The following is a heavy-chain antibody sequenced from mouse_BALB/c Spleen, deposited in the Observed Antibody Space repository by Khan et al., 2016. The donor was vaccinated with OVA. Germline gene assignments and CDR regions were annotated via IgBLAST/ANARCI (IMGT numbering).Heavy chain of an antibody. Sequence: QVQLQQSGAELAKPGASVKMSCKASGYTFTTYWMHWIKQRPGQGLEWIGYINPSTSYTEYNQKFKDKATLTADKSSSTAYMHLSSLTSEDSASYYCTRRGLYGIFAYWCQGTLVTVST. J-gene: IGHJ3*01. D-gene: IGHD2-1*01. V-gene: IGHV1-7*01. CDR2: INPSTSYT. CDR3: TRRGLYGIFAY. CDR1: GYTFTTYW.